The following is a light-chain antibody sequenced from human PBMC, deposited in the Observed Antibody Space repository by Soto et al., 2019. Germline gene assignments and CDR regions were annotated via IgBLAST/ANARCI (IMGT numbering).Light chain of an antibody. CDR3: QQYGSSPET. CDR2: GAS. CDR1: QSVSSN. Sequence: EIVMPHSPATLSVSPGERATLSCRASQSVSSNLAWYQQKPGQAPRLLIYGASSRATGIPDRFSGSGSGTDFTLTISRLEPEDFAVYYCQQYGSSPETFGQGTKV. V-gene: IGKV3-20*01. J-gene: IGKJ1*01.